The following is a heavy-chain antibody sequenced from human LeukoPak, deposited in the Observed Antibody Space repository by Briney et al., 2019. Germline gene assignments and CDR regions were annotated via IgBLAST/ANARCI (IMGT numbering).Heavy chain of an antibody. J-gene: IGHJ3*02. CDR3: ARFPLCSSTSCPASSDAFDI. D-gene: IGHD2-2*01. CDR2: TRNKANSYTT. Sequence: PGGSLRLSCAASGFTFSDHYMDWVRQAPGKGLEWVGRTRNKANSYTTEYAASGKCRFTISSDDTTNSLYLQMNSLRAEDTAVYYCARFPLCSSTSCPASSDAFDIWGQGTMVTVSS. CDR1: GFTFSDHY. V-gene: IGHV3-72*01.